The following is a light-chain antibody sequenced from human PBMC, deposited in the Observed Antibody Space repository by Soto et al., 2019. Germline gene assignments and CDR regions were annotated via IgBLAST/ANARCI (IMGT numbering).Light chain of an antibody. CDR3: HHYDSSPFT. V-gene: IGKV3-15*01. J-gene: IGKJ3*01. CDR1: QSVSSN. Sequence: EIVMTQSPATLSVSPGDRATLSCRASQSVSSNLAWYQQKPGQAPRLLIYGASTRATDIPARFSGSGSGTDFTLTISRLEPEDFAVYYCHHYDSSPFTFGPGTKVDIK. CDR2: GAS.